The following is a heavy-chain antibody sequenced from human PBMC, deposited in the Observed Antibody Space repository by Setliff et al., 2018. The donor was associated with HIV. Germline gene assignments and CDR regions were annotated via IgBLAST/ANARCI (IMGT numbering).Heavy chain of an antibody. CDR1: GGSISSFY. CDR2: IYYSGST. V-gene: IGHV4-59*01. CDR3: ARAGSYGWDY. D-gene: IGHD5-18*01. Sequence: SETLSLTCTVSGGSISSFYWTWIRQPPGKGLEWIGYIYYSGSTNYNPPLKSRLTISVDTSKNQVSLKLSSVTAADTAVYYCARAGSYGWDYWGQGTLVTVSS. J-gene: IGHJ4*02.